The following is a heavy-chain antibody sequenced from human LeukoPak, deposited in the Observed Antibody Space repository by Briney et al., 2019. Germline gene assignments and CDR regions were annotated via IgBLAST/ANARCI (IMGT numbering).Heavy chain of an antibody. CDR3: AKAIAPTAGGLFDY. V-gene: IGHV3-30*18. CDR1: GFTFSSYG. D-gene: IGHD2-15*01. Sequence: GGSLRLSCAASGFTFSSYGMHWVRQAPGKGLEWVAVISYDGSNKYYADSVKGRFTISRDNSKNTLYLQMNSLRAEDTAVYYCAKAIAPTAGGLFDYWGQGTLVTVSS. J-gene: IGHJ4*02. CDR2: ISYDGSNK.